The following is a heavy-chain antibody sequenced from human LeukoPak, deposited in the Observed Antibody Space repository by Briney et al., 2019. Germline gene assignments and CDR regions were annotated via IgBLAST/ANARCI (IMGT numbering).Heavy chain of an antibody. Sequence: GGSLRLSCAASGFTFSSHGMHWVRQAPGKGLEWVAAIWYDGSNKYYADPVKGRFTISRDNSKNTLYLQMSSLRAEDTALYYCARDYPTFGVVTIFDYWGQGALVTVSS. CDR3: ARDYPTFGVVTIFDY. CDR2: IWYDGSNK. D-gene: IGHD3-3*01. J-gene: IGHJ4*02. CDR1: GFTFSSHG. V-gene: IGHV3-33*01.